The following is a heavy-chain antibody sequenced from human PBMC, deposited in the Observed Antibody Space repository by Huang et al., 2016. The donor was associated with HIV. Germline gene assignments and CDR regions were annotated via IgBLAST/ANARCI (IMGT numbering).Heavy chain of an antibody. CDR3: ARSAYGDLDY. Sequence: QVHLVQSGAEVKKPGASVKVSCKASGDTFTNYDINWVRQAPGRGLAWMGWMNPNTGNTGCAQSFQGRVTMTRKTSITTAYMELTSLTSEDTAVYYCARSAYGDLDYWGLGTLVIVSS. CDR2: MNPNTGNT. J-gene: IGHJ4*02. D-gene: IGHD4-17*01. CDR1: GDTFTNYD. V-gene: IGHV1-8*02.